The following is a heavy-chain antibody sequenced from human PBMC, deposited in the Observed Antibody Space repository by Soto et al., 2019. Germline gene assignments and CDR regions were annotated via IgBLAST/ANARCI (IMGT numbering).Heavy chain of an antibody. CDR3: ARGYCSSTSCQYYFDY. CDR2: IIPIFGTA. D-gene: IGHD2-2*01. CDR1: GGTFSSYA. V-gene: IGHV1-69*05. J-gene: IGHJ4*02. Sequence: SVKVSCKASGGTFSSYAISWVRQAPGQGLEWMGGIIPIFGTANYAQKFQGRVTITRDTSASTAYMELTSLGSEDTALYHCARGYCSSTSCQYYFDYWGQGTPVTVSS.